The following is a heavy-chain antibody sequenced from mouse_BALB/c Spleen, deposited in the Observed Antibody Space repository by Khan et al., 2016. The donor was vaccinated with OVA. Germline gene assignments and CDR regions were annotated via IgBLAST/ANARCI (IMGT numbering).Heavy chain of an antibody. CDR1: GYTFTSYT. CDR3: AREGAYYRSDGWFAY. D-gene: IGHD2-14*01. Sequence: QQSGAELARPGASVKMSCKASGYTFTSYTMHWVKQRPGQGLEWIGYINPSSGYTNYNQKFKDKATLTADKSSSTAYMQLSSLTSEDSAVYYCAREGAYYRSDGWFAYWGQGTLVTVSA. J-gene: IGHJ3*01. V-gene: IGHV1-4*01. CDR2: INPSSGYT.